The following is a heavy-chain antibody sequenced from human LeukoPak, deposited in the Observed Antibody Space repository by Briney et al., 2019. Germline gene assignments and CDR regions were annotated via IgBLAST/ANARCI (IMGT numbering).Heavy chain of an antibody. Sequence: PGGSLRLSGAASGFTVSSNYMSWVRQAPGKGLEWVSLIYSGGSTYYADSVKGRFTISRDNSKNTLYLQRNSLRAEDTAVYYCARVQRDGYNRGFDYWGQGTLVTVSS. CDR1: GFTVSSNY. CDR3: ARVQRDGYNRGFDY. CDR2: IYSGGST. J-gene: IGHJ4*02. V-gene: IGHV3-53*01. D-gene: IGHD5-24*01.